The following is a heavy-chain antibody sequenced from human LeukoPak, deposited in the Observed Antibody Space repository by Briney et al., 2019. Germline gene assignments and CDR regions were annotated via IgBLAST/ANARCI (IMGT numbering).Heavy chain of an antibody. Sequence: GGSLRLSCAASGFTFEDNAMHWVRQAPGKGLEWVSLISGDGGSTYYGDSVKGRFTISRDNSKNSLYLQMNSLRTEDTALYYCTKDPAGGATVIALGLDYWGQGTLVTVSS. J-gene: IGHJ4*02. CDR1: GFTFEDNA. V-gene: IGHV3-43*02. CDR2: ISGDGGST. D-gene: IGHD2-21*01. CDR3: TKDPAGGATVIALGLDY.